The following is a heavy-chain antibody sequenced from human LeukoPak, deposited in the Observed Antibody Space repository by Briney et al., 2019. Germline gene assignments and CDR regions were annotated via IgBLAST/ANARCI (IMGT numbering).Heavy chain of an antibody. D-gene: IGHD3-10*01. CDR2: FDPEDGET. CDR1: GYTLTELS. J-gene: IGHJ4*02. V-gene: IGHV1-24*01. CDR3: ATLNYYGSGSQDY. Sequence: ASVKASCKVSGYTLTELSMHWVRQAPGKGLEWMGGFDPEDGETIYAQKFQGRVTMTEDTSTDTAYMELSSLRSEATAVYYCATLNYYGSGSQDYWGQGTLVTVSS.